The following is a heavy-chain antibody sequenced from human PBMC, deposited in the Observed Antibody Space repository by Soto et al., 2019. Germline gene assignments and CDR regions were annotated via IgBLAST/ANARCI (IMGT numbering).Heavy chain of an antibody. CDR1: GYTFTSYG. Sequence: QVQLVQSGAEVKKPGASVKVSCKASGYTFTSYGISWVRQAPGQGLEWMGWISANNGNTNYAQKLQGRVTMTTDTPTSKGYMELRSLKSDDTAVYYCARDRGSYALDYWGQGTLVTVSS. J-gene: IGHJ4*02. CDR3: ARDRGSYALDY. V-gene: IGHV1-18*01. D-gene: IGHD1-26*01. CDR2: ISANNGNT.